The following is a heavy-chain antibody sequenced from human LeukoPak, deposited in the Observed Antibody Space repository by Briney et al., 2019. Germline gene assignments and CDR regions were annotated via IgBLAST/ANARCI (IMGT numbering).Heavy chain of an antibody. D-gene: IGHD4-11*01. V-gene: IGHV3-23*01. CDR3: AKDQRYSNLG. J-gene: IGHJ4*02. CDR1: GFTFSTNP. Sequence: PGGSLRLSCAASGFTFSTNPMTWVRQAPGKGLEWVSSISGSGGSTYYADSVKGRFTISRDNSKNTLYLQMNSLRADDTAVYYCAKDQRYSNLGGGQGTLVTVSS. CDR2: ISGSGGST.